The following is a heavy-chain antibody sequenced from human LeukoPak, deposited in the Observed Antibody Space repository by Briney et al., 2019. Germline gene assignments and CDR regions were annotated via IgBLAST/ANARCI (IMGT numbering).Heavy chain of an antibody. J-gene: IGHJ4*02. Sequence: ASVKVSCKASGYTFTGYYIHWVRQAPGQGLEWMGWINPNSGGTNSAQKFKGGVTMTRDTSITTVYMELSRLRSDDTAVYYCASPQEYCSGGSCYSYDYWGQGTLVTVSS. CDR1: GYTFTGYY. CDR2: INPNSGGT. D-gene: IGHD2-15*01. CDR3: ASPQEYCSGGSCYSYDY. V-gene: IGHV1-2*02.